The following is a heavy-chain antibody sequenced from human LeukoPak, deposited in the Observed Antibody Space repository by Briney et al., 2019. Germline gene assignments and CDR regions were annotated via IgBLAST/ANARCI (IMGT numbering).Heavy chain of an antibody. V-gene: IGHV3-48*02. D-gene: IGHD1-26*01. CDR1: GFTFSSYS. Sequence: GGSLRLSCAASGFTFSSYSMNWVRQAPGKGLEWISYISGSSKIIHWAESLKGRFTISRDNAKNSLYLQMNSLRDEDTAVYYCARDFSSSGSFFGYYYGMDVWGQGTTVTVSS. CDR2: ISGSSKII. CDR3: ARDFSSSGSFFGYYYGMDV. J-gene: IGHJ6*02.